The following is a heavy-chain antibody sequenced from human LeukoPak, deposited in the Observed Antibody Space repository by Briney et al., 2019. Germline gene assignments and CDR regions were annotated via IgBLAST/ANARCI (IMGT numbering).Heavy chain of an antibody. CDR1: GFIFISYE. CDR2: IDSSGTTV. V-gene: IGHV3-48*03. J-gene: IGHJ5*02. CDR3: ARDSPTSTRYNWFDP. D-gene: IGHD5/OR15-5a*01. Sequence: PGGSLRLSCAASGFIFISYEMNWVRQASGKGLEWISFIDSSGTTVFYADSVKGRFTISRDNAKNSLYLEMNSLRAEDTAVYYCARDSPTSTRYNWFDPWGQGTLVTVSS.